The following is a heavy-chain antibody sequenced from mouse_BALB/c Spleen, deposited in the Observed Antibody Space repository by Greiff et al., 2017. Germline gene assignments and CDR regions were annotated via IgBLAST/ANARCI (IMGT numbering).Heavy chain of an antibody. V-gene: IGHV5-4*02. D-gene: IGHD3-1*01. CDR1: GFTFSDYY. Sequence: EVQRVESGGGLVKPGGSLKLSCAASGFTFSDYYMYWVRQTPEKRLEWVATISDGGSYTYYTDSVKGRFTISRDNAKNTLYLQMSSLKSEDTAMYYCARGAARAWFAYWGQGTLVTVSA. J-gene: IGHJ3*01. CDR3: ARGAARAWFAY. CDR2: ISDGGSYT.